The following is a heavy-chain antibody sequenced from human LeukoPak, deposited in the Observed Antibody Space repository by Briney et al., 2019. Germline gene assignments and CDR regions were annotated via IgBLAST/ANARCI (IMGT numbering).Heavy chain of an antibody. CDR2: IYTSGST. Sequence: SETLSLTCTVSGGSISSGSYYWSWIRQPAGKGLEWIGRIYTSGSTNYNPSLKSRVTVSVDTSKNQFSLKLSSVTAADTAVYYCASVEMATNCVDYWGQGTLVTVSS. V-gene: IGHV4-61*02. J-gene: IGHJ4*02. CDR1: GGSISSGSYY. CDR3: ASVEMATNCVDY. D-gene: IGHD5-24*01.